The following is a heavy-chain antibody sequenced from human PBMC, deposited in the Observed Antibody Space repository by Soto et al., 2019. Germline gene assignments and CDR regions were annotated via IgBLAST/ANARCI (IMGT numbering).Heavy chain of an antibody. CDR1: GLTLSDIW. Sequence: GSLRLSCVVSGLTLSDIWMNWVRQAPGKGLEWVGRIKSKAAGGTTDYAAPVKGRFSISRDDSTNTLFLHINSLRTEDTGVYYCSYGAHHYFDYWGQGALVTVSS. J-gene: IGHJ4*02. D-gene: IGHD4-17*01. V-gene: IGHV3-15*07. CDR2: IKSKAAGGTT. CDR3: SYGAHHYFDY.